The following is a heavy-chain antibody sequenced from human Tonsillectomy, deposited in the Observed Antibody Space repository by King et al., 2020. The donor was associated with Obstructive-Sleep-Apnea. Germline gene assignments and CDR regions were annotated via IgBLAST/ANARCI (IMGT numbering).Heavy chain of an antibody. J-gene: IGHJ4*02. CDR2: IYYIWSS. Sequence: VQLQESGPGLVKPSQTLSLTCAVSGGSISSGGYFWTWIRQPPGKGLEWIGYIYYIWSSYYNPSPKSRVTISIDTFKNQLSLKLGSVTAADTAVYYCAREIDYGDYGLGYWGQGTLVTVSS. CDR1: GGSISSGGYF. D-gene: IGHD4-17*01. V-gene: IGHV4-31*11. CDR3: AREIDYGDYGLGY.